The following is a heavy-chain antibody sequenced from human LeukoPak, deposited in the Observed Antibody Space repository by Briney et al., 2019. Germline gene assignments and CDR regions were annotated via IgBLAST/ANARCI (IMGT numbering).Heavy chain of an antibody. Sequence: GGSLRLSCAASGFIFTNYFMSWVRQAPGKGLEWVASIKHDGSEKYYVDSVRGRFTISRDNTMNSLYLQMSSLRVEDTAVYYCAKPSRAPSGYYYWGQGTLVTVSS. CDR1: GFIFTNYF. V-gene: IGHV3-7*03. J-gene: IGHJ4*02. CDR2: IKHDGSEK. CDR3: AKPSRAPSGYYY. D-gene: IGHD3-9*01.